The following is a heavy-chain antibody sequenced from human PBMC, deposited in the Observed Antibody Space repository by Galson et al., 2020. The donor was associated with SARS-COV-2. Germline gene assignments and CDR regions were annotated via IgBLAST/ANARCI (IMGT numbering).Heavy chain of an antibody. V-gene: IGHV3-23*01. Sequence: GESLKISCVASGFTFSRYGMSWVRQAPGQGLEWVATTSATTYYADSVRRRFIISRDDSKTTLYLQMNGLSADDTAVYYCAKDFVRGIGYMDVWGPGTTVTVSS. J-gene: IGHJ6*03. CDR1: GFTFSRYG. CDR2: TSATT. D-gene: IGHD3-10*02. CDR3: AKDFVRGIGYMDV.